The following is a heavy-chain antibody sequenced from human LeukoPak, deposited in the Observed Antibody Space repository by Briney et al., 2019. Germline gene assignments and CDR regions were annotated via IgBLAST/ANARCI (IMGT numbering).Heavy chain of an antibody. CDR1: GFTFSSYA. V-gene: IGHV3-7*05. CDR3: VRDQGAFDM. J-gene: IGHJ3*02. Sequence: PGGSLRLSCAAPGFTFSSYAMSWVRQAPGKGLEWVANIKQDGSEKSYVDSLKGRFTISRDNAKNSLFLQMNSLRAEDTAVYYCVRDQGAFDMWGQGTMVTVSS. CDR2: IKQDGSEK.